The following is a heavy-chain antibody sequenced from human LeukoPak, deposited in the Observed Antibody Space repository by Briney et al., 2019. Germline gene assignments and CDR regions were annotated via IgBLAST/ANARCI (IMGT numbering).Heavy chain of an antibody. CDR2: ISGSGANT. V-gene: IGHV3-23*01. CDR1: GFTLNNYA. D-gene: IGHD3-10*01. Sequence: PGGSLRLSCVVSGFTLNNYAMSWVRQAPGKGLEWVSSISGSGANTYYADSVKGRFTISRDNSKNTLYLQMNSLRAEDTAVYYCAKGGAVSSKSITMVRGTRRYYYYMDVWGKGTTVTISS. CDR3: AKGGAVSSKSITMVRGTRRYYYYMDV. J-gene: IGHJ6*03.